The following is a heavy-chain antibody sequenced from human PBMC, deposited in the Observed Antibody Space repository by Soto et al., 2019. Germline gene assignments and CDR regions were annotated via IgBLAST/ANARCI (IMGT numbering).Heavy chain of an antibody. D-gene: IGHD5-12*01. CDR1: GGSISSYY. CDR2: IYYSGST. Sequence: SETLSFTCTVSGGSISSYYWSWIRQPPGKGLEWIGYIYYSGSTNYNPSLKSRVTISVDTSKNQFSLKLSSVTAADTAVYYCARVVRSGYDYDYYYYGMDVWGQGTTVTVSS. CDR3: ARVVRSGYDYDYYYYGMDV. V-gene: IGHV4-59*01. J-gene: IGHJ6*02.